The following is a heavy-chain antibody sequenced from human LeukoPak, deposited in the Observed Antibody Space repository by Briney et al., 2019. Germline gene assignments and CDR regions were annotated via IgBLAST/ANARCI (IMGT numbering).Heavy chain of an antibody. CDR1: GYTFTGYY. CDR3: ARVKSTSSSTLLNY. D-gene: IGHD6-6*01. CDR2: INPNSGGT. J-gene: IGHJ4*02. V-gene: IGHV1-2*02. Sequence: ASVTVSCKASGYTFTGYYMHWVRQAPGQGLEWMGWINPNSGGTNYAQKFQGRVTMTRHTSISTAYMELSRLRSDDTAVYYCARVKSTSSSTLLNYWGQGTLVTASS.